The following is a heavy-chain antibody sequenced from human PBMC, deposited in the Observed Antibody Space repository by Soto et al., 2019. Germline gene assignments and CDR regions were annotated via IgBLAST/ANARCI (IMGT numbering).Heavy chain of an antibody. J-gene: IGHJ4*02. D-gene: IGHD6-19*01. Sequence: EVQLVESGGGLVKPGESLRVSCAASGFTFSYYSLHWVRQAPGKGLEWVSSISGSSTYIYYADRVKGRFTITRDIAKNSLYLRMDSLRAEDPAVYYCARGDGTGLYNSGWSPRYWGQGTLVTVSS. V-gene: IGHV3-21*04. CDR3: ARGDGTGLYNSGWSPRY. CDR2: ISGSSTYI. CDR1: GFTFSYYS.